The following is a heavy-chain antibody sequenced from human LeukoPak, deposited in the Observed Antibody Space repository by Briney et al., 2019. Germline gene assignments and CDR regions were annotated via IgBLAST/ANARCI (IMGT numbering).Heavy chain of an antibody. CDR3: ARSHPGTTVDGY. V-gene: IGHV3-33*01. D-gene: IGHD6-19*01. J-gene: IGHJ4*02. Sequence: PGRSLRLSCAASGFNFRSYGMHWVRQAPGKGLEWVANIWYDGSNKYHADSVKGRFTISRDNSKNTLFLQMDSLRAEDTAVYYCARSHPGTTVDGYWGQGTLVTVSS. CDR1: GFNFRSYG. CDR2: IWYDGSNK.